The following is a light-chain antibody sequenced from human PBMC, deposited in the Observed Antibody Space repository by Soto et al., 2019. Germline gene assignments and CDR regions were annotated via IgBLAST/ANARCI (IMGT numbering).Light chain of an antibody. CDR3: SSHASSGAYV. J-gene: IGLJ1*01. V-gene: IGLV2-18*02. CDR1: SSDVGYYNR. CDR2: EVT. Sequence: QSALTQPPSVSGSPGQSVTISCTGTSSDVGYYNRVSWYQQPPGTAPKVMIYEVTKRPSGVPDRFSGSKSDNTASLTISGLPAEDEADYYCSSHASSGAYVFGTGTKLTVL.